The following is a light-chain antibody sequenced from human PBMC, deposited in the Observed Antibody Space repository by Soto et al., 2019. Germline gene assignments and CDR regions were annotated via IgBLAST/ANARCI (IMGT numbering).Light chain of an antibody. CDR1: SSDVGGYNY. V-gene: IGLV2-8*01. J-gene: IGLJ1*01. CDR2: EVS. Sequence: QSVLTQPPSASGSPGQSVTISCTGTSSDVGGYNYVSWYQQHPGKAPKLMIYEVSKRPSGVPDRFSGSKSGNKASLTVSGLQAEDEADDYCSSYAGSNNFGVFGTGTKLTVL. CDR3: SSYAGSNNFGV.